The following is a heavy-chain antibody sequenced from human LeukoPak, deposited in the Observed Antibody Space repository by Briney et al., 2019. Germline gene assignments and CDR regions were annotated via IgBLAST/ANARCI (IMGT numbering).Heavy chain of an antibody. CDR2: ISAYKRDT. CDR3: TRDAVKYSSLPFYSDY. CDR1: GYTFDNYG. J-gene: IGHJ4*02. Sequence: ASVKVSCKTFGYTFDNYGINWVRQAPGQGLEWMGWISAYKRDTNYAQKFYDRVTMTTDTSTSTVYMEVRSLRSDDTAVYYCTRDAVKYSSLPFYSDYWGQGTQVTVSS. V-gene: IGHV1-18*01. D-gene: IGHD6-19*01.